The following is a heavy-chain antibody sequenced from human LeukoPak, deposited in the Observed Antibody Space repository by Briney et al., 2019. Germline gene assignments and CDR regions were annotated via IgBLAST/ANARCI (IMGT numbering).Heavy chain of an antibody. CDR3: ARVTLGYFDY. J-gene: IGHJ4*02. CDR2: ISDDGSNK. CDR1: GFTFSSYA. D-gene: IGHD1-26*01. Sequence: PGRSLRLSCAASGFTFSSYAMHWVRQAPGKGLEWVAVISDDGSNKYYADSVKGRFTISRDNSKNTLYLQMTSLRAEDTAVYYCARVTLGYFDYWGQGTLVTVSS. V-gene: IGHV3-30*04.